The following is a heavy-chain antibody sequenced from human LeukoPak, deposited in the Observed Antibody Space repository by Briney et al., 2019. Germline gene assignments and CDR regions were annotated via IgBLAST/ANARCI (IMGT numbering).Heavy chain of an antibody. CDR1: GFTFSSHA. J-gene: IGHJ4*02. CDR2: ISGSGGST. Sequence: PGGSLRLSCAASGFTFSSHAMNWVRQAPGKGLEWVAVISGSGGSTSYAVSVKGRLTISRDNSKNTLYVQMNGLRAEDTAVYYCSKSKCLDCHTLSYWGQGTLVTVSS. D-gene: IGHD2/OR15-2a*01. V-gene: IGHV3-23*01. CDR3: SKSKCLDCHTLSY.